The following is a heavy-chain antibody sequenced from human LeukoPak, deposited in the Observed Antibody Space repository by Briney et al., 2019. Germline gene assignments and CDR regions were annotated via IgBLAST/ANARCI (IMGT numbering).Heavy chain of an antibody. J-gene: IGHJ5*02. CDR3: AKDLMRDRWFGES. CDR1: GFIFSNYA. V-gene: IGHV3-30*02. D-gene: IGHD3-10*01. Sequence: GGSLRLSCAASGFIFSNYAMQWVRQAPGMGLEWVAFIRYDGGNTYYADSVKGRFTISRDNSKNTLYLEMNSLRREDTAVYYCAKDLMRDRWFGESWGQGTLVTVSS. CDR2: IRYDGGNT.